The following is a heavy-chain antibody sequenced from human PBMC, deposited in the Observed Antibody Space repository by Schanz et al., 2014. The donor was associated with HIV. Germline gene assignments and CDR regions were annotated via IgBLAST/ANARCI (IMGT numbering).Heavy chain of an antibody. CDR2: ISYDRSHK. D-gene: IGHD1-26*01. J-gene: IGHJ4*02. CDR1: GFIFRDYA. Sequence: VQLLESGGGLLHPGGSLRLSCAGSGFIFRDYALHWVRQAPGKGLEWVAVISYDRSHKYYADSVKGRFTISRDNSKNTLFLQMNNLRAEDTAVYYCARLSPSGSFDYWGQGTLVIVSS. V-gene: IGHV3-30*04. CDR3: ARLSPSGSFDY.